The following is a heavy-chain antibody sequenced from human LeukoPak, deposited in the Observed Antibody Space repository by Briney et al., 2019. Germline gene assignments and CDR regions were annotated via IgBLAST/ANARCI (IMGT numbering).Heavy chain of an antibody. CDR1: GYTFTSYG. CDR2: MSANNGNT. CDR3: ALGQGTTQFDP. V-gene: IGHV1-18*01. Sequence: ASVKVSCKASGYTFTSYGISWVRQAPGQGLEWMGWMSANNGNTSYAQKFQGRVTMTRDTATSTAYMELRSLRSEDTAVYYYALGQGTTQFDPWGQGTLVTVSS. J-gene: IGHJ5*02. D-gene: IGHD2/OR15-2a*01.